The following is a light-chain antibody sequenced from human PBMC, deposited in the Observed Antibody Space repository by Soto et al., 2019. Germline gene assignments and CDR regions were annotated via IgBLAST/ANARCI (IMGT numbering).Light chain of an antibody. J-gene: IGLJ3*02. CDR1: SSNIGSNN. CDR2: NNN. CDR3: AAWDDGLNGVV. Sequence: QSVLTQPPSASGTPGQRVTISCSGSSSNIGSNNVNWYQQLPGTAPKLLIFNNNQRPSGVPDRFSGSKSATSASLAISGLQSEDEAEYYCAAWDDGLNGVVVGGGTKLTV. V-gene: IGLV1-44*01.